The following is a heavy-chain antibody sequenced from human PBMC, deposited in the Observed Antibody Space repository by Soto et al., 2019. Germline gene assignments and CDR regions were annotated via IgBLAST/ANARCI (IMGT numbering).Heavy chain of an antibody. J-gene: IGHJ4*02. CDR2: ISGGGGT. CDR3: IRASGVAGTGEDV. V-gene: IGHV3-74*03. D-gene: IGHD6-19*01. CDR1: GFDFSTYW. Sequence: EVQLVESGGALVQPGGSLRLSCAASGFDFSTYWMHWVRQAPGKGLVWVSRISGGGGTTYADSVEGRFTISRDNAKKILYQQMNSLTEEDTAMYYCIRASGVAGTGEDVWGQGTLVTVSS.